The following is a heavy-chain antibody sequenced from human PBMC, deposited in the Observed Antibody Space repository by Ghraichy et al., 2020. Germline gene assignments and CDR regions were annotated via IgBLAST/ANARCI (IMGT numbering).Heavy chain of an antibody. CDR1: GYIFTSYD. V-gene: IGHV1-8*03. CDR3: ARGRVTRYCSGVRCYTELDY. Sequence: ASVKVSCKASGYIFTSYDINWVRQATGQGLEWMGWMNPNSGNTGYAQKFQGRVTITSKTSISTAYMELSSLRSEDTAVYYCARGRVTRYCSGVRCYTELDYWGQGTLVTVSS. D-gene: IGHD2-15*01. J-gene: IGHJ4*02. CDR2: MNPNSGNT.